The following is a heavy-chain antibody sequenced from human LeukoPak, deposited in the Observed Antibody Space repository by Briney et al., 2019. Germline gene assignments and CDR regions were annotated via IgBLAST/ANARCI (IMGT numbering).Heavy chain of an antibody. D-gene: IGHD2-2*01. Sequence: ASVKVSCKASGGTFSSYAISWVRQAPGQGLEWMGGIIPIFGTANYAQKFQGRVTITADESTSTAYMELGSLRSEDTAVYYCARAEVVPAAIVGHDAFDIWGQGTMVTVSS. CDR1: GGTFSSYA. J-gene: IGHJ3*02. CDR3: ARAEVVPAAIVGHDAFDI. V-gene: IGHV1-69*01. CDR2: IIPIFGTA.